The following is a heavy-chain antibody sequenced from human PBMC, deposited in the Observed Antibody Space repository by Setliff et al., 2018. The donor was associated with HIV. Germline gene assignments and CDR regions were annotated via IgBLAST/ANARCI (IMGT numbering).Heavy chain of an antibody. CDR3: ARHKTNYDFYAFDV. D-gene: IGHD3-3*01. V-gene: IGHV4-61*09. CDR1: GDSVSGGSKY. Sequence: SETLSLTCAVSGDSVSGGSKYWSWTRQSAGKGLEWIGHIYSSGTTNYKPSLKSRVAMSVDTSRSQFSLKLRSVTAADTAVYYCARHKTNYDFYAFDVWGQGTMVSV. CDR2: IYSSGTT. J-gene: IGHJ3*01.